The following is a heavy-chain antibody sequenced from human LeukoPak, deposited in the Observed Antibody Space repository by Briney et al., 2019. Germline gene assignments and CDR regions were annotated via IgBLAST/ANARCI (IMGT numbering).Heavy chain of an antibody. V-gene: IGHV1-69*13. CDR1: GGTFSSYA. Sequence: ASVKVSCKASGGTFSSYAISWVRQAPGQGLEWMGGIIPIFGTANYAQKFQGRATITADESTSTAYMELSSLRSEDTAVYYCARVSDSSGYQINGNFDYWGQGTLVTVSS. CDR2: IIPIFGTA. J-gene: IGHJ4*02. D-gene: IGHD3-22*01. CDR3: ARVSDSSGYQINGNFDY.